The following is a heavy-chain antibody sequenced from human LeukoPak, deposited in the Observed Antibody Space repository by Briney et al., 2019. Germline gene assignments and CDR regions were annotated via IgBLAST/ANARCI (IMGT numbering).Heavy chain of an antibody. CDR3: AGGESGWYSYY. CDR2: ISYDGSNK. J-gene: IGHJ4*02. Sequence: GGSLRLSCAASGFTFSSYAMHWVRQAPGKGLEWVAVISYDGSNKYYADFVKGRFTISRDNSKNTLYLQMGSLRPEDMAVYYCAGGESGWYSYYWGQGTLVTVSS. V-gene: IGHV3-30*14. CDR1: GFTFSSYA. D-gene: IGHD6-19*01.